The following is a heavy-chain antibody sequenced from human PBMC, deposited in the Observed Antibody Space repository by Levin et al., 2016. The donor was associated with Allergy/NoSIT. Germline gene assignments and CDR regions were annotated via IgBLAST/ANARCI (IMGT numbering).Heavy chain of an antibody. V-gene: IGHV3-33*01. CDR3: ARDPSVGGSHALPYTNDAFDI. J-gene: IGHJ3*02. CDR2: IWYDGSNK. D-gene: IGHD3-16*01. Sequence: VRQAPGKGLEWVAVIWYDGSNKYYADSVKGRFTISRDNSKNTLYLQMNSLRAEDTAVYYCARDPSVGGSHALPYTNDAFDIWGQGTMVTVSS.